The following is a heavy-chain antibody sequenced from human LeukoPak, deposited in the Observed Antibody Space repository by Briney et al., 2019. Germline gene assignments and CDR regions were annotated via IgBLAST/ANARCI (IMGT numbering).Heavy chain of an antibody. D-gene: IGHD1-26*01. CDR1: GGSISGHH. J-gene: IGHJ3*02. CDR2: FYDSGDF. Sequence: SQTLSLTCTVSGGSISGHHRTWIRQPPGTGLEWIGYFYDSGDFNYSPSLKSRVTIWMDMSNNQFSLTMSSVTAADTAMYYCARLLRPGGRKGDAFDIWGQGTLVTVSS. CDR3: ARLLRPGGRKGDAFDI. V-gene: IGHV4-59*08.